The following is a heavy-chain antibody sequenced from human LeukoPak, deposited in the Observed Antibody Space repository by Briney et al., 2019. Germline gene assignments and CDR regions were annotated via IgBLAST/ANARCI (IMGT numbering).Heavy chain of an antibody. J-gene: IGHJ3*02. CDR1: GYTFTGYY. V-gene: IGHV1-2*02. D-gene: IGHD1-7*01. CDR2: INPNSGGT. Sequence: GASVKVSCKASGYTFTGYYIHWVRQAPGQGLEWIGWINPNSGGTNYAQKFQGRVTMTTDTSITTAYMDLTSLRPDDTAVYYCARPVRYTWIYDAFHIWGQGTMVTVSS. CDR3: ARPVRYTWIYDAFHI.